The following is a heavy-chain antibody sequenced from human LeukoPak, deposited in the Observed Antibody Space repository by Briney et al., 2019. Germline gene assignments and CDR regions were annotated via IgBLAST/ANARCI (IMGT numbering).Heavy chain of an antibody. CDR2: IYYSGST. V-gene: IGHV4-59*01. CDR1: GGSISSYY. CDR3: ARLWYYDFWSGYYFDY. D-gene: IGHD3-3*01. Sequence: SETLSLTCTVSGGSISSYYWSWIRQPPGKGLEWIGYIYYSGSTNYNPSLKSRVTISVDTSKNQFSLKLSTVTAADTAVYYCARLWYYDFWSGYYFDYWGRGTLVTVSS. J-gene: IGHJ4*02.